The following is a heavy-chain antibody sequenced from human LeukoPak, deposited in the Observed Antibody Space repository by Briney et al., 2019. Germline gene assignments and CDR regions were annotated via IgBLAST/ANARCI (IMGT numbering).Heavy chain of an antibody. V-gene: IGHV3-21*03. Sequence: GGSLRLSCAASGFTLSKAWMSWVRQAPGKGLEWVSYISSTNGHTYYADSVNGRFTISRDTAKNSLYLQMNSLRVEDTAIYFCARDRDSSGLYGGADLWGQGVLVTVSA. J-gene: IGHJ5*02. D-gene: IGHD6-19*01. CDR2: ISSTNGHT. CDR3: ARDRDSSGLYGGADL. CDR1: GFTLSKAW.